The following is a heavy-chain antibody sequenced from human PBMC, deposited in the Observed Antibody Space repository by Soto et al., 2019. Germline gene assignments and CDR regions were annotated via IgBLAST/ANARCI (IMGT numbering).Heavy chain of an antibody. CDR2: IDGSGTTK. CDR3: ARGFGRFNY. D-gene: IGHD3-10*01. CDR1: GFTFNDFE. V-gene: IGHV3-48*03. Sequence: EVQLLESGGGLVQPGGSLRLSCGVSGFTFNDFEMHWVRQAPGKGLEWLAYIDGSGTTKKYADSVRGRFTISRDNPNNSLFLQMSSLSAADTAIYYCARGFGRFNYWAQGTLVSVSS. J-gene: IGHJ4*02.